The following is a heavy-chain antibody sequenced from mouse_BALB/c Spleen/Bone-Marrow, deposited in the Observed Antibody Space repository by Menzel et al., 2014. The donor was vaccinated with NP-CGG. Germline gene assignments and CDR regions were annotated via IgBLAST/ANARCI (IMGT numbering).Heavy chain of an antibody. D-gene: IGHD1-2*01. CDR1: GFNIKDTY. Sequence: VQLQQSGAELVKPGASVKLSCTASGFNIKDTYMHWVKQRPEQGLEWIGRIDPANGNTKYDPKFQGKATTTADTSSNTAYLQLSSLTSEDTAVYYCARTAPENFDYWGQGTTLTVSS. J-gene: IGHJ2*01. V-gene: IGHV14-3*02. CDR3: ARTAPENFDY. CDR2: IDPANGNT.